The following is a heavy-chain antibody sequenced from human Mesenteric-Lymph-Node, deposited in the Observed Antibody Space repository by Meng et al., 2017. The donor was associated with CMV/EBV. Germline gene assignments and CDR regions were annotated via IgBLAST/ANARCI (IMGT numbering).Heavy chain of an antibody. J-gene: IGHJ3*02. Sequence: GESLKISCAASGFTFSNAWMSWVRQAPGKGLEWVGRIRSKTAGGTIDYSAPVKGRFTLSRDDSRDRLYLDMNYMEPDDTAIYYCATDRVTGPPFYNAFDIWGQGTMVTVSS. V-gene: IGHV3-15*01. CDR1: GFTFSNAW. CDR3: ATDRVTGPPFYNAFDI. CDR2: IRSKTAGGTI. D-gene: IGHD1-1*01.